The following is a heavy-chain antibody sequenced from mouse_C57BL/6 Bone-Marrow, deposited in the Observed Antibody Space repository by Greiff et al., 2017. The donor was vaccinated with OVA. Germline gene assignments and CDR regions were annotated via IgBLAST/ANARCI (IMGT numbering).Heavy chain of an antibody. CDR3: ARDSSGYLFYIDY. CDR2: INPNNGGT. CDR1: GYTFTDYN. D-gene: IGHD3-2*01. V-gene: IGHV1-18*01. Sequence: VQLQQSGPELVKPGASVKIPCKASGYTFTDYNMDWVQQSHGKSLEWIGDINPNNGGTIYNQKFKGKATLTVDKSSSTAYMELRSLTSEDTAVYYCARDSSGYLFYIDYWGQGTSLTVSS. J-gene: IGHJ2*02.